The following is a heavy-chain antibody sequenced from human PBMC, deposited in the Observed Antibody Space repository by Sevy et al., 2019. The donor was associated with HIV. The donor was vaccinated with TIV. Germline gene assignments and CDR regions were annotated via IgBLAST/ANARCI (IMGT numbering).Heavy chain of an antibody. J-gene: IGHJ4*02. CDR2: ISGSGGDT. V-gene: IGHV3-23*01. Sequence: GGSLRLSCAASAFTFNSYAMTWVRQAPGKGLEWISSISGSGGDTKYADTVKGRFTISRNTSKIRLYLQMNSLRAEDTAVYYCAKDQGDYIWGTYRHWGQGTLVTVSS. CDR1: AFTFNSYA. CDR3: AKDQGDYIWGTYRH. D-gene: IGHD3-16*02.